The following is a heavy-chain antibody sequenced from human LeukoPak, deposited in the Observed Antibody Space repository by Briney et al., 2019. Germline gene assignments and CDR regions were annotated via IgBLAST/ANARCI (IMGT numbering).Heavy chain of an antibody. J-gene: IGHJ4*02. D-gene: IGHD1-26*01. V-gene: IGHV3-7*03. Sequence: GGSLRLSCAASGFTFSSYWMSWVRQAPGKGLEWVANIKQDGSEKYYVDSVKGRFTISRDNAKNSLYLQVNSLRAEDTAVYYCAKGGKWDVTPFDYWGQGTLVTVSS. CDR2: IKQDGSEK. CDR3: AKGGKWDVTPFDY. CDR1: GFTFSSYW.